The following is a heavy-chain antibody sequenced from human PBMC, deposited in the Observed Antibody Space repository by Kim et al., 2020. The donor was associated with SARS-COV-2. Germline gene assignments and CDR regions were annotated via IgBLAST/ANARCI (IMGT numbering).Heavy chain of an antibody. CDR3: ARSRVGAATKGAFDV. CDR1: GGSISNYY. V-gene: IGHV4-59*01. D-gene: IGHD1-26*01. Sequence: SETLSLTCTVSGGSISNYYCSWIRQPPGKGLEWIGYISYSGSTNYNPSLKSRVTISVNTSRNQFSLQLSSVGDADTAMYHCARSRVGAATKGAFDVWGQGTMVTVSS. CDR2: ISYSGST. J-gene: IGHJ3*01.